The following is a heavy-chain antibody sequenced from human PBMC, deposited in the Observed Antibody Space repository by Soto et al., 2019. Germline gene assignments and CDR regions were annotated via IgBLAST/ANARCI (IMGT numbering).Heavy chain of an antibody. Sequence: GGSLRLSCAASGFTFSSYAMHWVRQAPGKGLEWVAVISYDGSNKYYADSVKGRFTISRDNSKNTLYLQMNSLRAEDTAVYYCARVHSYCISTSCPQSPLDPPGYFDYWGQGTLVTVSS. CDR2: ISYDGSNK. J-gene: IGHJ4*02. CDR3: ARVHSYCISTSCPQSPLDPPGYFDY. V-gene: IGHV3-30-3*01. D-gene: IGHD2-2*01. CDR1: GFTFSSYA.